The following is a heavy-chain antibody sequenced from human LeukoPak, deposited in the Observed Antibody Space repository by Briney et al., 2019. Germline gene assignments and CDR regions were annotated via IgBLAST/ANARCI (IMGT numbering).Heavy chain of an antibody. J-gene: IGHJ4*03. D-gene: IGHD5-24*01. CDR1: GGSFSRYY. V-gene: IGHV4-34*01. CDR2: IDHRGDT. Sequence: SETLPLTCAVYGGSFSRYYWSWIRQSPGKGLEWIAEIDHRGDTNYNPSVKSRVTISVDTSKNQFSLKVRSVSAAGTAVYYCARGATISETGYFDFWGQGTPVTVSS. CDR3: ARGATISETGYFDF.